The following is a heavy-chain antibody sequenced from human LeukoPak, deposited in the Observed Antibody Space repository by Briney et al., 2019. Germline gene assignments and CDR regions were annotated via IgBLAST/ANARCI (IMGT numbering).Heavy chain of an antibody. V-gene: IGHV4-59*08. CDR2: IYYSGST. D-gene: IGHD2/OR15-2a*01. Sequence: AETLSLTCSVSGGSISGSYWSWIRQPPGKGLEWIGYIYYSGSTNYNPSRGSRVTISVDTSKNQFSLKLSSVTAADTAVYYCARHGDYASTTYDFDYWGQGTLVTVSS. J-gene: IGHJ4*02. CDR3: ARHGDYASTTYDFDY. CDR1: GGSISGSY.